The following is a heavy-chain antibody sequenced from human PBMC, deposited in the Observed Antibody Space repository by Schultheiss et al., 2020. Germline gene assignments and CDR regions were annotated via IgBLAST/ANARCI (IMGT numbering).Heavy chain of an antibody. D-gene: IGHD3-22*01. CDR3: ARFGYYETYYYYGMDV. Sequence: WGSLRLSCAASGFTFSSYLMSWVRQAPGKGLEWVANIKQDGSEKYYVDSVKGRFTISRDNAKNSLYLQMNSLRAEDTAVYYCARFGYYETYYYYGMDVWGQGTTVTVSS. J-gene: IGHJ6*02. CDR2: IKQDGSEK. V-gene: IGHV3-7*01. CDR1: GFTFSSYL.